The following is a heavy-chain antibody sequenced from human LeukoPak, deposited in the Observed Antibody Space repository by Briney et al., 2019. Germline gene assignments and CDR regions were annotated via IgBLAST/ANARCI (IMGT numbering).Heavy chain of an antibody. CDR2: INPNSGGT. J-gene: IGHJ4*02. Sequence: AASVKVSCKASGYTFTGYYMHWVRQAPGQGLEWMGWINPNSGGTNYAQKFQGRVTMTRDTSISTAYMELSRLRSDDTAVYYCARVSGSYYVVDYWGQGTLVTVSS. CDR1: GYTFTGYY. V-gene: IGHV1-2*02. CDR3: ARVSGSYYVVDY. D-gene: IGHD1-26*01.